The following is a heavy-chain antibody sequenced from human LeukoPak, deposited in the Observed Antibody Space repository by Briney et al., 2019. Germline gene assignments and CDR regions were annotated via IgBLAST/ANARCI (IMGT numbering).Heavy chain of an antibody. CDR1: GFSFSTYA. CDR3: AESGNAWYFFDS. V-gene: IGHV3-23*01. Sequence: PGGSLRLSCAASGFSFSTYAMNWVRQAPGKGLEWVSGIRGSGTSTYYADSVKGRFTISRDNSENTLYLQMNSLRSDDTAVYYCAESGNAWYFFDSWGQGTLVAVSS. CDR2: IRGSGTST. D-gene: IGHD6-19*01. J-gene: IGHJ4*02.